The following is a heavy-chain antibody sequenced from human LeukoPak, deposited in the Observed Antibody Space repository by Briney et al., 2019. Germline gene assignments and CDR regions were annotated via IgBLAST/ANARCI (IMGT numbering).Heavy chain of an antibody. J-gene: IGHJ4*02. CDR2: INQDGSQK. CDR1: GFTFHTYS. CDR3: ARERPYYFDN. V-gene: IGHV3-7*01. Sequence: GGSLRLSCAASGFTFHTYSMTWVRPAPGKGLEWVANINQDGSQKYYVDSVKGRFTISRDNAKNSLSLQMNSLRAEDTAIYHCARERPYYFDNWGQGTLVTVSS.